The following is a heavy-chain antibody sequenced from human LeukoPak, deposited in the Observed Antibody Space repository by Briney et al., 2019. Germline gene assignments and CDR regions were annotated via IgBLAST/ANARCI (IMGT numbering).Heavy chain of an antibody. D-gene: IGHD1-1*01. CDR3: ARSSTYAWNPTTR. J-gene: IGHJ4*02. V-gene: IGHV3-7*01. CDR2: IKQDGSER. CDR1: GFTFSSFW. Sequence: GGSLRLSCAASGFTFSSFWMNWVRQAPGKGLEWVANIKQDGSERSYVDSVKGRFTISRDNAKNSLYLQMNSLRAEDTAVYYCARSSTYAWNPTTRWGQGTLVTVSS.